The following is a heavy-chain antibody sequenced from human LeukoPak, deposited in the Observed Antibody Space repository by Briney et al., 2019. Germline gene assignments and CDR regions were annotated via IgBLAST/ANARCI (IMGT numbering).Heavy chain of an antibody. CDR1: GFTFSSYS. Sequence: GGSLRLSCAASGFTFSSYSMNWVRQAPGKGLEWVSSISGSSSYIYYADSVKGRFTISRDNAKNSLYLQMNSLRAEDTAVYYCARDPGGYPDYWGQGTLVTVSS. J-gene: IGHJ4*02. CDR2: ISGSSSYI. V-gene: IGHV3-21*01. CDR3: ARDPGGYPDY. D-gene: IGHD5-12*01.